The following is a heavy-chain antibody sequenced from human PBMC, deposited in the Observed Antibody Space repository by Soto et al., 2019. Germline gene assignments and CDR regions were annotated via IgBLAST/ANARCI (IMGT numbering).Heavy chain of an antibody. D-gene: IGHD2-15*01. J-gene: IGHJ6*02. V-gene: IGHV3-49*03. CDR2: IRSKAYGGTT. CDR1: GFTFGDYA. CDR3: TRATGYGIVGSCYLTYYYGRDV. Sequence: PGRSLRISCTASGFTFGDYAMSWFRQAPGKGLEWVGFIRSKAYGGTTEYAASVKGRFTISRDDSKSIAYLQMNSLKTEDTAVYYCTRATGYGIVGSCYLTYYYGRDVWGQVTT.